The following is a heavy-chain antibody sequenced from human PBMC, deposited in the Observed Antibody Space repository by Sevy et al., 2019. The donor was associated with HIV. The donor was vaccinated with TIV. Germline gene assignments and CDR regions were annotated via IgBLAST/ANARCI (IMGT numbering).Heavy chain of an antibody. D-gene: IGHD1-26*01. CDR1: GYTFTGYY. Sequence: ASVKVSCKASGYTFTGYYIHWVRQAPGQGLEWMGWINPKSGGTNYAQKFQGRVSMTRDTSISTAYMELGRLRYDDTAVFYCAREGGLGGSSDWYFDLWGRGTLVTVSS. CDR2: INPKSGGT. CDR3: AREGGLGGSSDWYFDL. V-gene: IGHV1-2*02. J-gene: IGHJ2*01.